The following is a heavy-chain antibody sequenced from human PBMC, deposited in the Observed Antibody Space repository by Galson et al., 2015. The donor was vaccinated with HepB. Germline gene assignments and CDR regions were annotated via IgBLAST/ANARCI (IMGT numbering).Heavy chain of an antibody. CDR1: GFTFSSYA. J-gene: IGHJ4*02. Sequence: SLRLSCAASGFTFSSYAMHWVRQAPGKGLGWVAVISYDGSIKWYADSVKGRITIARDNSRSTLYLQINSLRPDDTAVYYCARDRVEQWLENHFDYWGQGTLVTVSS. CDR3: ARDRVEQWLENHFDY. CDR2: ISYDGSIK. V-gene: IGHV3-30*04. D-gene: IGHD6-19*01.